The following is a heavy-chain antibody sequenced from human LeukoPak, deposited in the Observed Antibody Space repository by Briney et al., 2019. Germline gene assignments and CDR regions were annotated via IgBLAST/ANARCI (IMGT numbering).Heavy chain of an antibody. V-gene: IGHV3-21*01. J-gene: IGHJ4*02. CDR3: ARGDSSWYFDY. CDR2: ISSSSGYI. CDR1: GFTFSSYS. Sequence: PGGSLRLSCAASGFTFSSYSMNWVRQAPGKGLEWVSSISSSSGYISYADSVKGRFTISRDNARNSLYLQMNSLRAEDTAVYYCARGDSSWYFDYWGQGTLVTVSS. D-gene: IGHD6-13*01.